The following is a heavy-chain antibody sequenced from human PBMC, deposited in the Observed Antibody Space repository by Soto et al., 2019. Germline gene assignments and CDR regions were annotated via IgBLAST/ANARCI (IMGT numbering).Heavy chain of an antibody. Sequence: EVQLVESGGGLVKPGGSLRLSCAASDFTITNAWMNWVRQAPGKGLEWVGRIKTKAEGGATDYAAPLKGRFTISRDDSRNTLFLQMNCLKTEDTAVYYCTSGSVEGVWGQGAMVTVSS. V-gene: IGHV3-15*07. J-gene: IGHJ6*02. CDR1: DFTITNAW. CDR3: TSGSVEGV. CDR2: IKTKAEGGAT. D-gene: IGHD2-15*01.